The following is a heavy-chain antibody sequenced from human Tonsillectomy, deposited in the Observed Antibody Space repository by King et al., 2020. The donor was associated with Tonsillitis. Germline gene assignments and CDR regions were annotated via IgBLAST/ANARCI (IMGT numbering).Heavy chain of an antibody. J-gene: IGHJ6*02. V-gene: IGHV3-30-3*01. CDR3: AREGYSSNYYYDGMDL. D-gene: IGHD5-18*01. Sequence: VQLVESGGGVVQPGRSLRLSCAASGFTFSSYAMHWVRQAPGKGLEWVAVISYDGSNKYYADSVKGRFTISRDNSKNTLYLQMNSLRAEDTAVYYCAREGYSSNYYYDGMDLWGQGTTVTVSS. CDR2: ISYDGSNK. CDR1: GFTFSSYA.